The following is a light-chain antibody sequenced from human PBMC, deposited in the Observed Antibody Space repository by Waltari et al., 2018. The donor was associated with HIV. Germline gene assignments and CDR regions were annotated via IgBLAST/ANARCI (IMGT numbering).Light chain of an antibody. Sequence: QSALTQPPSASGSPGQSVTISCTGTSSDVGGSNYVSWYQQHPGNAPTLMIYEVTKRPSGVPDRFSGSKSGNTASLTVSGLQAEDEADYYCSSYAGSNNYVFGTGTKVTVL. V-gene: IGLV2-8*01. CDR1: SSDVGGSNY. J-gene: IGLJ1*01. CDR3: SSYAGSNNYV. CDR2: EVT.